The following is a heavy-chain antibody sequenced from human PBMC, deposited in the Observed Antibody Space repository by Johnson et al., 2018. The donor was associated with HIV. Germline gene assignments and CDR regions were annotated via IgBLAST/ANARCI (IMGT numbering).Heavy chain of an antibody. CDR2: INWNGGST. CDR1: GFTVSSNY. J-gene: IGHJ3*02. D-gene: IGHD6-13*01. CDR3: ARGKGAAVGLDAFDI. Sequence: VQLVEYGGGLIQPGGSLRLSCAASGFTVSSNYMSWVRQAPGKGLEWVSGINWNGGSTGYVDSMKGRFTISRDNARNSLYLQMNSLRAEDTALYYCARGKGAAVGLDAFDIWGQGTMVTVSS. V-gene: IGHV3-20*04.